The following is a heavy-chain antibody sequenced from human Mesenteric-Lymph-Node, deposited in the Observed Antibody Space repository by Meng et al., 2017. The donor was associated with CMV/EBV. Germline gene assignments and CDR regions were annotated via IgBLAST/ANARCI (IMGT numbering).Heavy chain of an antibody. D-gene: IGHD3-3*01. V-gene: IGHV1-18*01. Sequence: ASVKVSCKSSGYSFSTFGINWVRQAPGQGLEWMGLISGKTATTNYAQRFHGRLTLTSDASTSTSYLELRNLRSDDTAIYYCARPYFDFWFDPWGQGTLVTVSS. CDR2: ISGKTATT. CDR3: ARPYFDFWFDP. CDR1: GYSFSTFG. J-gene: IGHJ5*02.